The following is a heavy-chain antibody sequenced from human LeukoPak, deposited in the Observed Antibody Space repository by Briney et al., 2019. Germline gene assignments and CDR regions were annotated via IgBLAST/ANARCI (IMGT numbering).Heavy chain of an antibody. CDR2: ISITCRNI. V-gene: IGHV3-48*03. Sequence: GGSLRLSCAAFGFIFINHQLNWLRQPPAKELHWVSYISITCRNIYYADSVNGRFTVSRGNAKNSLYLQMNSLRAEDTAVYYCARTLIAAVGASKNWLDPWGQGTLVTVSS. CDR3: ARTLIAAVGASKNWLDP. J-gene: IGHJ5*02. CDR1: GFIFINHQ. D-gene: IGHD6-13*01.